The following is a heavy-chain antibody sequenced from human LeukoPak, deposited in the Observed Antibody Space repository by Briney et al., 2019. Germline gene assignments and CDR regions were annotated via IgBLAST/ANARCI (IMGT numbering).Heavy chain of an antibody. V-gene: IGHV3-7*05. CDR3: ANEVRPNDY. CDR1: GFTFSSYW. Sequence: GGSLRLSCAASGFTFSSYWMSWVRQAPGKGLEWVANIKQDGSEKYYVDSVQGRFTISRDNSKNTLYLQMNSLRAEDTALYYCANEVRPNDYWGQGTLVTVSS. J-gene: IGHJ4*02. CDR2: IKQDGSEK. D-gene: IGHD1-1*01.